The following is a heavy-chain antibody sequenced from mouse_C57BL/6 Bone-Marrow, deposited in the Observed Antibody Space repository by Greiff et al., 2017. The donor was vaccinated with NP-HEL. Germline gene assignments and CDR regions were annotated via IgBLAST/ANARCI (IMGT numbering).Heavy chain of an antibody. D-gene: IGHD1-1*01. CDR3: ARNPKFSCYGSSYWYFDV. CDR1: GYTFTSYW. J-gene: IGHJ1*03. CDR2: IDPSDSYT. Sequence: QVQLQQPGAELVRPGTSVKLSCKASGYTFTSYWMHWVKQRPGQGLEWIGVIDPSDSYTNYNQKFKGTAPLTVDTSSSTAYMQLSSLTSEVSAVYYCARNPKFSCYGSSYWYFDVWGTGTTVTVSS. V-gene: IGHV1-59*01.